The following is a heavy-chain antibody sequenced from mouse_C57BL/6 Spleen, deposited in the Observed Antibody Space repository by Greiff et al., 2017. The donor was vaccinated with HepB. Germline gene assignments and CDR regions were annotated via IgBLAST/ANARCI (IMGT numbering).Heavy chain of an antibody. V-gene: IGHV1-15*01. CDR1: GYTFTDYE. D-gene: IGHD2-1*01. CDR3: TRYGNYCDY. CDR2: IDPETGGT. J-gene: IGHJ2*01. Sequence: QVHVKQSGAELVRPGASVTLSCKASGYTFTDYEMHWVKQTPVHGLEWIGAIDPETGGTAYNQKFKGKAILTADKSSSTAYMELRSLTSEDSAVYYCTRYGNYCDYWGQGTTLTVSS.